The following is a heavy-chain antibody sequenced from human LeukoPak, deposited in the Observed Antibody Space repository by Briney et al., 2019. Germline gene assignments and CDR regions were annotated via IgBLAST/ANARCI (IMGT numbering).Heavy chain of an antibody. CDR2: IKSKANSYAT. CDR1: GFTFDDYG. CDR3: TSDLI. Sequence: GGSLRLSCAASGFTFDDYGMSWVRQASGKGLEWVGRIKSKANSYATAYAASVKGRFTISRDDSKNTAYLQMNSLKTEDTAVYYCTSDLIWGQGTMVTVSS. V-gene: IGHV3-73*01. J-gene: IGHJ3*02.